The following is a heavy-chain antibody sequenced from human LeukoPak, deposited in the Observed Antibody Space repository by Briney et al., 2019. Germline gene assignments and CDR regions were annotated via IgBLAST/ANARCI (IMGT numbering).Heavy chain of an antibody. CDR1: GGTFSSYA. CDR3: ATEGGQWLAPMISHAYFDY. J-gene: IGHJ4*02. V-gene: IGHV1-69*05. D-gene: IGHD6-19*01. CDR2: IIPIFGTA. Sequence: ASVKVSCKASGGTFSSYAISWVRQAPGQGLEWMGRIIPIFGTANYAQKFQGRVTITTDESTSTASMELSSLRSEDTAVYYWATEGGQWLAPMISHAYFDYWGQGTLVTVSS.